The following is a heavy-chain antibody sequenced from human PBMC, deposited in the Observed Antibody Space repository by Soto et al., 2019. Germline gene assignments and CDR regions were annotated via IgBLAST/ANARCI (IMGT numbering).Heavy chain of an antibody. Sequence: SEPLSLTCSVSGGTITSRRSSWNWIRQSPGKGLEWIAYIYHSGRTYYNPSLKSLVTISVDRSENQFSLKLTSVTAADTAVYYWVRESVASGPNYFDTWGPGTLVTVSS. V-gene: IGHV4-30-2*06. D-gene: IGHD6-6*01. J-gene: IGHJ5*02. CDR1: GGTITSRRSS. CDR3: VRESVASGPNYFDT. CDR2: IYHSGRT.